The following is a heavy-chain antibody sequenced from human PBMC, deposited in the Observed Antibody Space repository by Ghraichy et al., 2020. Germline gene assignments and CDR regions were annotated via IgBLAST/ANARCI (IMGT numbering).Heavy chain of an antibody. CDR3: AKGIATRPHYYYAMDV. Sequence: GGSLRLSCAASGFTYSSYAVSWVRQAPGKGLEWVSVVGGNGVTTYYADSLRGRFSTSRDNSKNTLYLQMNSLRAEDTAVYYCAKGIATRPHYYYAMDVWGQGTTVTVS. J-gene: IGHJ6*02. D-gene: IGHD6-6*01. V-gene: IGHV3-23*01. CDR2: VGGNGVTT. CDR1: GFTYSSYA.